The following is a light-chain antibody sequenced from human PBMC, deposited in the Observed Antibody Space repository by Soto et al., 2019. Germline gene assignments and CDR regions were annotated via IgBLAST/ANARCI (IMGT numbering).Light chain of an antibody. V-gene: IGLV2-14*01. CDR1: SSDVGGYNS. J-gene: IGLJ1*01. CDR2: DVT. CDR3: TSYTSSSTTV. Sequence: QSALTQPASVSGSPGQSITISCTGTSSDVGGYNSVSWYRQYPGKAPKLIIFDVTDRPSGISTRFSGSKSGNTASLTISGLQAEDEAVFYGTSYTSSSTTVFGTGTQLTVL.